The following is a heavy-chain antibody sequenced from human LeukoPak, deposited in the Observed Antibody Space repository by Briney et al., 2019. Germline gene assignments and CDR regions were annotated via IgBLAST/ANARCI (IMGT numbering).Heavy chain of an antibody. J-gene: IGHJ3*02. Sequence: GGSLRLSCAASGFTFSSYAMSWVRQAPGKGLEWVGFIRSKAYGGTTEYAASVKGRFTISRDDSKSIAYLQMNSLKTEDTAVYYCTRARVYGGLTYDAFDIWGQGTMVTVSS. D-gene: IGHD1-14*01. V-gene: IGHV3-49*04. CDR3: TRARVYGGLTYDAFDI. CDR1: GFTFSSYA. CDR2: IRSKAYGGTT.